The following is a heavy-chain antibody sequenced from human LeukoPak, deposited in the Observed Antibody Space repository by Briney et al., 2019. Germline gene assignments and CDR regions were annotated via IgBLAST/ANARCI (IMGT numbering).Heavy chain of an antibody. J-gene: IGHJ4*02. CDR2: ISGSGGST. Sequence: GVSLRLSCAASGFTFSSYAMIWVRQAPGKGLEWVLAISGSGGSTYYADSGKGRFTISRDNSKNTLYLQMNSLRAEDTAVYYCAKDPTFGSWADYWGQGTLVTVSS. V-gene: IGHV3-23*01. D-gene: IGHD6-13*01. CDR3: AKDPTFGSWADY. CDR1: GFTFSSYA.